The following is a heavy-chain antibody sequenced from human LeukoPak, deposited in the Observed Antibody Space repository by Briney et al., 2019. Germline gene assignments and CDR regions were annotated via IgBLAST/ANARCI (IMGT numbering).Heavy chain of an antibody. D-gene: IGHD3-22*01. Sequence: EASVKVSCKASGYTFTSYAMHWVRQAPGQRLEWMGWINAGNGNTKYSQKFQGRVTITRDTSASTAYMELGSLRSEDTAVYYCARAPPMIVVVSYGLDYWGQGTLVTVSS. CDR2: INAGNGNT. CDR3: ARAPPMIVVVSYGLDY. CDR1: GYTFTSYA. V-gene: IGHV1-3*01. J-gene: IGHJ4*02.